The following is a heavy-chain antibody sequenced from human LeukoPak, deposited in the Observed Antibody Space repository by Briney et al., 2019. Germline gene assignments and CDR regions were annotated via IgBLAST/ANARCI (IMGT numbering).Heavy chain of an antibody. Sequence: ASVKVSCKVSGYKFTDYYIHWVRQAPGQGLEWMGIINPSGGSTRYAQKFQGRVTMTRDMSTSTVYMELSSLRSEDTAVYYCARGGFSSPDLYWGQGTLVTVSS. J-gene: IGHJ4*02. CDR2: INPSGGST. CDR3: ARGGFSSPDLY. D-gene: IGHD6-6*01. CDR1: GYKFTDYY. V-gene: IGHV1-46*01.